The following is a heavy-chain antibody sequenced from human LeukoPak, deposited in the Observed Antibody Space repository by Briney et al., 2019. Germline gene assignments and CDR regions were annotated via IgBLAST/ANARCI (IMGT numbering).Heavy chain of an antibody. Sequence: SQTLSLTCAISGDSVSSNSAARNWIRQSPSRGLEWLGRTYYRSKWYNDYAVSAKSRITINPDTSKNQFSLQLNSVTPEDTAVYYCTRSHWNYDNWFDPWGQGTLVTVSS. CDR2: TYYRSKWYN. V-gene: IGHV6-1*01. D-gene: IGHD1-7*01. J-gene: IGHJ5*02. CDR1: GDSVSSNSAA. CDR3: TRSHWNYDNWFDP.